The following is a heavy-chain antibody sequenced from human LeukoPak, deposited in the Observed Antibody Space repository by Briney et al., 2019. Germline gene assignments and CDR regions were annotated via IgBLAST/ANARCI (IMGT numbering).Heavy chain of an antibody. CDR2: IRYDGSNK. D-gene: IGHD4-11*01. V-gene: IGHV3-30*02. J-gene: IGHJ6*03. CDR3: AKSLQINYPYYYYYMDV. CDR1: GFTFSSYG. Sequence: GGSLRLSCAASGFTFSSYGMHWVRQAPGKGLEWVAFIRYDGSNKYYADSVKGRFTISRDNSKNTLYLQMNSLRAEDTAVYYCAKSLQINYPYYYYYMDVWGKGTTVTVSS.